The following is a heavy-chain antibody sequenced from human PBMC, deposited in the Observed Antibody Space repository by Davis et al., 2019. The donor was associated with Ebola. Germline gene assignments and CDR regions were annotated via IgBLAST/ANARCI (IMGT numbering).Heavy chain of an antibody. V-gene: IGHV4-34*01. Sequence: MPSETLSPTCPLYGGSFSGYYWSWTRQPPGKGLEWIGEINHSGSTYYNPPLKSRVTISVDTSKNQFSLKLNSVTAADTAVYYCASRRSGPGGWFDSWGQGTLVTVSS. CDR1: GGSFSGYY. CDR2: INHSGST. J-gene: IGHJ5*01. CDR3: ASRRSGPGGWFDS.